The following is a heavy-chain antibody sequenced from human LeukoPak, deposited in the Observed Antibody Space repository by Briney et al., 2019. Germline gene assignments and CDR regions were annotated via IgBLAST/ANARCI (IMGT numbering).Heavy chain of an antibody. J-gene: IGHJ4*02. CDR2: IYSGGST. V-gene: IGHV3-53*01. Sequence: GGSLRLSCAASGFTFSSYAMHWVRQAPGKGLEWVSLIYSGGSTYYADSVKGRFTISRDNSKNTLYLQMNNLRAEDTAVYYCGSEPDYVDGEDWGQGTLVTVSS. CDR3: GSEPDYVDGED. CDR1: GFTFSSYA. D-gene: IGHD4/OR15-4a*01.